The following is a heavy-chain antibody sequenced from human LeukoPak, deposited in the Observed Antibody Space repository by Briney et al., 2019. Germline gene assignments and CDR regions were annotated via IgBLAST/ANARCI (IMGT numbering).Heavy chain of an antibody. J-gene: IGHJ4*02. V-gene: IGHV3-23*01. CDR3: YYYDSSGFYPRTKIDY. D-gene: IGHD3-22*01. Sequence: GGSLRLSYAGSGFTFSTYSMNWVRQAPGKGLEWVSGITGSGANTYYADSVKGRFTISRDNSKNTLYLRMNSLRAEDTAVYYCYYYDSSGFYPRTKIDYWGQGTLVTVSS. CDR2: ITGSGANT. CDR1: GFTFSTYS.